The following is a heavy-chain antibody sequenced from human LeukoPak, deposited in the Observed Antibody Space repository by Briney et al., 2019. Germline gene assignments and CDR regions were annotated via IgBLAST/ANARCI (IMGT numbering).Heavy chain of an antibody. CDR2: IIPIFGTA. D-gene: IGHD3-10*01. CDR3: ARTWFGELLSYYYMDV. V-gene: IGHV1-69*05. CDR1: GGTFSSYA. J-gene: IGHJ6*03. Sequence: RASVKVSCKASGGTFSSYAISWVRQAPGQGLEWMGGIIPIFGTANYAQKFQGRVTITTDESTSTAYMELSSLRSEDTAVYYCARTWFGELLSYYYMDVWGKGTTVTVSS.